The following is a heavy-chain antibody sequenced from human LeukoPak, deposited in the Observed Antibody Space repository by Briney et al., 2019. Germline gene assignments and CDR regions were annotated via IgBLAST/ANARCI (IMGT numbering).Heavy chain of an antibody. D-gene: IGHD6-13*01. Sequence: KASETLSLTCAVYGGSFSGYYWSWIRQPPGKGLEWIGEINHSGSTNYNPSLKSRATISVDTSKNQFSLKLSSVTAADTAVYYCARDPAAGWFDPWGQGTLVTVSS. V-gene: IGHV4-34*01. CDR2: INHSGST. CDR1: GGSFSGYY. CDR3: ARDPAAGWFDP. J-gene: IGHJ5*02.